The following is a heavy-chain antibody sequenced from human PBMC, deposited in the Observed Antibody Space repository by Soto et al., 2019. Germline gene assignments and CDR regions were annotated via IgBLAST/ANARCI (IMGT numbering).Heavy chain of an antibody. V-gene: IGHV3-23*01. J-gene: IGHJ6*02. CDR1: GFTFSDYA. Sequence: PVGSLRLACLASGFTFSDYAMTWVRHVAGRGLEWVASLDGAGGSTYYADSGRGRFPICRDNSQNTLFLQMKRLKVDDTASYYCAAARDAYGLRVSWFTYCMHIWGQGHTLNVSS. D-gene: IGHD2-21*01. CDR2: LDGAGGST. CDR3: AAARDAYGLRVSWFTYCMHI.